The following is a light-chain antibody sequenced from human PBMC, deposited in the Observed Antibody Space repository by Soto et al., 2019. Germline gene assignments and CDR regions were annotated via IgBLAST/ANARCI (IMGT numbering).Light chain of an antibody. CDR3: QQRHSGWT. J-gene: IGKJ1*01. CDR2: DAS. CDR1: QTVTSN. Sequence: EVVMTQSPATLSVSPGGRATLFCRASQTVTSNLAWYQQKPGQAPRLLIYDASIRATGIPTRFSGSGSGTDFTLTISRLEPEDFAVYYCQQRHSGWTFGQGTKVEIK. V-gene: IGKV3-11*01.